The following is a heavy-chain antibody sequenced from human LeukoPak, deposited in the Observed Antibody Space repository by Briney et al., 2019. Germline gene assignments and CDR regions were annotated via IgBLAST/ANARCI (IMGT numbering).Heavy chain of an antibody. CDR3: ASRETFYFYYMDV. J-gene: IGHJ6*03. V-gene: IGHV4-34*01. CDR1: GGSLNLYS. D-gene: IGHD1-26*01. CDR2: IGHGGSI. Sequence: SETLSLTCTVSGGSLNLYSWTWIRQPPGKGLEWIAEIGHGGSINYNPSLKSRVTMSLDTSNNQFSLSLSSVSAADTAVYFCASRETFYFYYMDVWGYGTTVIVSS.